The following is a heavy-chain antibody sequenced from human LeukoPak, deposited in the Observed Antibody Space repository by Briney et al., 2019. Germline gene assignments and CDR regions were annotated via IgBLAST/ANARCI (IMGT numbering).Heavy chain of an antibody. Sequence: GGSLRLSCAASGFTFSSYAMHWVRQAPGKGLEWVAVISYDGSNKYYADSVKGRFTISRDNSKNTLYLQMNSLRAEDTAVYYCARELADIVVVVAATSAFDIWGQGTMVTVSS. CDR2: ISYDGSNK. CDR3: ARELADIVVVVAATSAFDI. J-gene: IGHJ3*02. V-gene: IGHV3-30*04. D-gene: IGHD2-15*01. CDR1: GFTFSSYA.